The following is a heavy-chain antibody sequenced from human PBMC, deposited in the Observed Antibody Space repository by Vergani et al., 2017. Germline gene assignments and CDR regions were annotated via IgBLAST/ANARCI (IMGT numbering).Heavy chain of an antibody. CDR3: ARDTGIAVAGELGY. V-gene: IGHV1-18*04. D-gene: IGHD6-19*01. J-gene: IGHJ4*02. Sequence: QVQLVPSGAEVKKPGASVKVSCKASGYTFSSYGISWVRQAPGQGLEWMGWISAYNGNTNYAQKVQGRVTMTTDTSTSTAYMELRSLRSDDTAVYYCARDTGIAVAGELGYWGQGTLVTVSS. CDR2: ISAYNGNT. CDR1: GYTFSSYG.